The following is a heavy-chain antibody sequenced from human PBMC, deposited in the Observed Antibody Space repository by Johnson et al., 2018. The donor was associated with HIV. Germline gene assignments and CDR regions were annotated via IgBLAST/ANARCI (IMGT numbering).Heavy chain of an antibody. CDR3: ARGSRYTFDNDDVHLLHAFDI. V-gene: IGHV3-20*04. CDR1: GFTFSNVW. CDR2: INWHGGST. J-gene: IGHJ3*02. D-gene: IGHD3-16*01. Sequence: VQLVESGGGLVKPGGSLRLSCAASGFTFSNVWMSWVRQAPGKGLEWVSGINWHGGSTGYADSVKGRFTISRHKAKNSLYLQMNTLRPGDTAMYYWARGSRYTFDNDDVHLLHAFDIWGQGTMVTVSS.